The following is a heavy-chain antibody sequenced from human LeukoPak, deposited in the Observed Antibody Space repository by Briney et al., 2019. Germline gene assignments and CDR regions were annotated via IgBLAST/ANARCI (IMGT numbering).Heavy chain of an antibody. V-gene: IGHV4-34*01. CDR1: GGSFSGYY. CDR2: INHSGST. D-gene: IGHD3-10*01. CDR3: ARNPLWFGELH. Sequence: PSETLSLTCAVYGGSFSGYYWSWIRQPPGKGLEWIGEINHSGSTNYNPSLKSRVTISVDTSKNQFSLKLSSVTAADTAVYYCARNPLWFGELHWGQGTLVTVSS. J-gene: IGHJ4*02.